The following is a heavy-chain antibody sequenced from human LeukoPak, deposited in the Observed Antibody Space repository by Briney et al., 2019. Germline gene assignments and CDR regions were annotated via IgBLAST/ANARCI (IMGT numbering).Heavy chain of an antibody. V-gene: IGHV4-59*01. CDR1: GGSISSYH. J-gene: IGHJ3*02. Sequence: SETLSLTCTVSGGSISSYHWSWIRQPPGKGLEWIGYIYYSGSTNYNPSLKSRVTISVDTSKNQFSLKLSSVTAADTAVYYCAREVSPDAFDIWGQGTMVTVSS. CDR2: IYYSGST. CDR3: AREVSPDAFDI.